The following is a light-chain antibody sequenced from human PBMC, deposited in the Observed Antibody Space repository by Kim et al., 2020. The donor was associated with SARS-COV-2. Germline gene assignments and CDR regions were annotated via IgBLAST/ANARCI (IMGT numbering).Light chain of an antibody. J-gene: IGKJ1*01. CDR1: QRIADY. V-gene: IGKV1-27*01. Sequence: PSVGYRLTITCRASQRIADYLFCYHQKPGKVPKLLIYASSTLQSGVPSRFSGSGSGTDFTLTISSLQPEDAATYYCQKYNSAPWTFGQGTKVDIK. CDR3: QKYNSAPWT. CDR2: ASS.